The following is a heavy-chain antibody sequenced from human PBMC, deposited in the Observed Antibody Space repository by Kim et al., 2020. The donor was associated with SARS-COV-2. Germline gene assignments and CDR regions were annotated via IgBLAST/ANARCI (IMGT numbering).Heavy chain of an antibody. CDR3: ARPRTTAYYTMHY. V-gene: IGHV1-3*01. J-gene: IGHJ4*02. Sequence: KYAQKFQGRVTITRDTSANTVYMELSSLTSEDAAVYYCARPRTTAYYTMHYWGQGTLITVSS. D-gene: IGHD3-9*01.